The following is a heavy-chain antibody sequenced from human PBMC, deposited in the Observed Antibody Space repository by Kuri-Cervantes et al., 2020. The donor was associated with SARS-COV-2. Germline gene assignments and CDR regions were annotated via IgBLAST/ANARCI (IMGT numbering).Heavy chain of an antibody. D-gene: IGHD5-18*01. V-gene: IGHV3-30*04. CDR2: ISYDGSNK. J-gene: IGHJ4*02. CDR1: GFTFSSYA. CDR3: AKGLDVDTAMVPGSNY. Sequence: GESLKISCAASGFTFSSYAMHWVRQAPGKGLEWVAVISYDGSNKYYADSVKGRFTISRDNSKNTLYLQMNSLRAEDTAVYYCAKGLDVDTAMVPGSNYWGQGTLVTVSS.